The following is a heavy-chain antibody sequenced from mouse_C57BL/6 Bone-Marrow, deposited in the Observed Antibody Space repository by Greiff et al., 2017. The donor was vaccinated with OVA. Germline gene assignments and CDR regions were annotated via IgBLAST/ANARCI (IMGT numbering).Heavy chain of an antibody. CDR1: GYTFTSYD. Sequence: QVQLKESGPELVKPGASVKLSCKASGYTFTSYDINWVKQRPGQGLEWIGWIYPRDGSTKYNEKFKGKATLTVDTSSSTAYMELHSLTSEDSAVYFCAREEVYYYGSSHYFDYWGQGTTLTVSS. CDR2: IYPRDGST. CDR3: AREEVYYYGSSHYFDY. V-gene: IGHV1-85*01. J-gene: IGHJ2*01. D-gene: IGHD1-1*01.